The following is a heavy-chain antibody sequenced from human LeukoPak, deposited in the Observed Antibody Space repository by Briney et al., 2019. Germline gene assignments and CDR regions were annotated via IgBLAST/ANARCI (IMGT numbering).Heavy chain of an antibody. CDR1: GGSISSYY. D-gene: IGHD6-13*01. V-gene: IGHV4-4*07. Sequence: SETLSLTCTVSGGSISSYYWTWIRQPAGKGLEWIGRIYSSGSTNYNPSLMSRVAMSVDTSKNHFSLNLTSVTAADTAVYYCAREGAAARRGSDYWGQGTQVTVSS. CDR3: AREGAAARRGSDY. J-gene: IGHJ4*02. CDR2: IYSSGST.